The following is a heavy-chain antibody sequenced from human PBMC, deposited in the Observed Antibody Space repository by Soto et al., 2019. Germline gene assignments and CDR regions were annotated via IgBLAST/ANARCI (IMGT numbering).Heavy chain of an antibody. V-gene: IGHV4-39*07. J-gene: IGHJ5*02. CDR2: IYYSGST. Sequence: SETLSLTCTVSGGSISSSSYYWGWIRQPPGKGLEWIGSIYYSGSTYYNPSLKSRVTISVDTSKNQFSLKLSSVAAADTAVYYCARGEEGAIFGVAHRWTHLDPWGQGTLVTVS. CDR3: ARGEEGAIFGVAHRWTHLDP. CDR1: GGSISSSSYY. D-gene: IGHD3-3*01.